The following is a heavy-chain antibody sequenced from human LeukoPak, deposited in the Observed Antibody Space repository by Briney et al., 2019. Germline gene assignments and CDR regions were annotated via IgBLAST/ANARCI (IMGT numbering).Heavy chain of an antibody. Sequence: GGSLRLSCAASGFTFSSYAMSWVRQVPGKGLEWVSGINWNGGSTYYADSVKGRFTISRDNAKNSLYLQMNSLRAEDTAVYYCARVSEDSSGYLIGWGQGTLVTVSS. V-gene: IGHV3-20*04. CDR2: INWNGGST. D-gene: IGHD3-22*01. CDR1: GFTFSSYA. CDR3: ARVSEDSSGYLIG. J-gene: IGHJ4*02.